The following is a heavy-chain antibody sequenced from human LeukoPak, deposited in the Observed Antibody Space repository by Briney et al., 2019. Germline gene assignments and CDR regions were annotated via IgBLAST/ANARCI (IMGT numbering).Heavy chain of an antibody. CDR1: SGSISSSNW. D-gene: IGHD3-22*01. V-gene: IGHV4-4*02. CDR2: INHSGNT. J-gene: IGHJ4*02. Sequence: SETLSLTCAVSSGSISSSNWWSWVRQPPGKGLEWIGEINHSGNTHYNPPLKSRVTISVDRSDNQFSLKLSSVTAADTAVYYCARDSGIGSSGYYSFDYWGQGTLVTVSS. CDR3: ARDSGIGSSGYYSFDY.